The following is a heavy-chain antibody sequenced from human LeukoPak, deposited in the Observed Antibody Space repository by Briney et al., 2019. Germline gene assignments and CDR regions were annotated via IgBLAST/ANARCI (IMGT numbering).Heavy chain of an antibody. Sequence: ASVKVSCKASGYTFTGYYIHWGRQAPGQGLEWIGGINPNSGGTNYAQKFQGRVTMTRDTSISTAYMELSRLRSDDTAVYYCARSIVVVPRGGNDAFDIWGQGTVVTVSS. CDR2: INPNSGGT. D-gene: IGHD2-2*01. CDR1: GYTFTGYY. J-gene: IGHJ3*02. CDR3: ARSIVVVPRGGNDAFDI. V-gene: IGHV1-2*02.